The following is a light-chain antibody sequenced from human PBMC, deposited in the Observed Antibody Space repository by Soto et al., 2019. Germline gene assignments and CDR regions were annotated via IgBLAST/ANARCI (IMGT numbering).Light chain of an antibody. J-gene: IGKJ1*01. CDR1: QSISSW. CDR2: KAS. Sequence: DIQMTQSPSTLSAFVGERVTITCRASQSISSWLAWYQQKPGKAPNLLIYKASSLQSGVPSRFSGSGSGTEFTLTISSLQPDDVATYYCQQYNTLWTFGQGTKVEI. V-gene: IGKV1-5*03. CDR3: QQYNTLWT.